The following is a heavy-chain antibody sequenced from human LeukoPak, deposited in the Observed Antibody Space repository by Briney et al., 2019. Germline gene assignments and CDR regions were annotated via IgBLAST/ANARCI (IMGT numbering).Heavy chain of an antibody. V-gene: IGHV3-7*01. CDR2: IQQDGNEK. J-gene: IGHJ4*02. CDR1: GFTFSTYW. Sequence: GGSLRLSCAASGFTFSTYWMSWVRQAPGKGLEWVANIQQDGNEKYYVDSVKGRFTISRDNAKNSLYLQMNSLRVEDTAVYYCARDRDLTTVPDFDYWGQGTLVTVSS. CDR3: ARDRDLTTVPDFDY. D-gene: IGHD4-17*01.